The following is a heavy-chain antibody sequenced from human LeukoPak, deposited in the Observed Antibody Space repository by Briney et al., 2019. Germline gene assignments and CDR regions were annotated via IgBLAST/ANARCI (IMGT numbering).Heavy chain of an antibody. V-gene: IGHV3-23*01. D-gene: IGHD6-13*01. J-gene: IGHJ4*02. Sequence: PGGSLRLSCAASGFTFSSYAMSWVRQAPGKGLEWVSAISGSGGSTYYADSVKGRFTISRDNSQNTQYLQMNSLRAEDTAVYYCAKTSSSSWKYFDYWGQGTLVTVSS. CDR2: ISGSGGST. CDR1: GFTFSSYA. CDR3: AKTSSSSWKYFDY.